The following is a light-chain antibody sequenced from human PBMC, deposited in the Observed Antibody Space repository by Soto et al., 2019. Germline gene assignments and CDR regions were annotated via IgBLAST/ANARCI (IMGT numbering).Light chain of an antibody. CDR1: SGDVGAYNY. J-gene: IGLJ2*01. V-gene: IGLV2-14*01. CDR3: SSYTTLSTLI. CDR2: EVN. Sequence: QSALTQPASVSGSPGQAITISCTGTSGDVGAYNYVSWYQQHPGKAPKLIIYEVNHRPSGVSYRFSGSKSGNTASLTISGLQAVDEAHYYCSSYTTLSTLIFGGGTQLTVL.